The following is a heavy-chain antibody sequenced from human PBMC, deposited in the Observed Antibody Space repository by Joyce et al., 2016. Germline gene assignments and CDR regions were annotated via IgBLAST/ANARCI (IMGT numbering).Heavy chain of an antibody. CDR1: GFTFSNYG. D-gene: IGHD3-16*01. CDR2: IANDGNKK. J-gene: IGHJ4*02. Sequence: QVQLVESGGGVVQPGRSLRLSCAATGFTFSNYGMHWVRQGPGKGLEWVAVIANDGNKKYYADSVEGRVAISRDNSKNTRYLQMNSLRAEDTAVYYCAKRYDYVDYWGQGTLVTVSS. V-gene: IGHV3-30*18. CDR3: AKRYDYVDY.